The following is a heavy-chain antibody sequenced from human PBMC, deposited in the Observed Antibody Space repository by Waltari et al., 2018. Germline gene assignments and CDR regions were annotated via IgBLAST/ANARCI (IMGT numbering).Heavy chain of an antibody. J-gene: IGHJ5*02. CDR1: GGSFSGYY. D-gene: IGHD3-3*01. Sequence: QVQLQQWGAGLLKPSETLSLTCAVYGGSFSGYYWSWIRQPPGKGLEWIGESNHSGSTNYNPSLKRRVTISVDTSKNQFSLKLSSVTAADTAVYYCARARITIFGVVNPFDPWGQGTLVTVSS. CDR3: ARARITIFGVVNPFDP. CDR2: SNHSGST. V-gene: IGHV4-34*01.